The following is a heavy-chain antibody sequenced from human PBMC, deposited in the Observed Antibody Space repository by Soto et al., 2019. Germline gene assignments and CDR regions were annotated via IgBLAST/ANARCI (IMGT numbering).Heavy chain of an antibody. D-gene: IGHD6-19*01. CDR1: GFTFSSYA. CDR2: ISGSGGST. CDR3: AKDKGSSGGYVLIDY. J-gene: IGHJ4*02. V-gene: IGHV3-23*01. Sequence: EVQLLESGGGLVQPGGSLRLSCAASGFTFSSYAMSWVRQAPGKGLEWVSAISGSGGSTYYADSVKGRFTISRDNSTYTLYLQRTSLRAEDTAVYYCAKDKGSSGGYVLIDYCGQGTLVTVSS.